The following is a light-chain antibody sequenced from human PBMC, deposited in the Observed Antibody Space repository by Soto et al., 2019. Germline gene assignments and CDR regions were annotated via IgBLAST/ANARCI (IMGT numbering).Light chain of an antibody. Sequence: IVLTQSPATLSLSPGERATLSCRASQTIGKDLAWYQLRPGQAPRLLIFDASTRDTGVPPRFSGSRSGSDFTLTISSLDPEDFALYYCQQRSAWPFTFGGGTSVLIK. CDR1: QTIGKD. CDR2: DAS. J-gene: IGKJ4*01. V-gene: IGKV3-11*01. CDR3: QQRSAWPFT.